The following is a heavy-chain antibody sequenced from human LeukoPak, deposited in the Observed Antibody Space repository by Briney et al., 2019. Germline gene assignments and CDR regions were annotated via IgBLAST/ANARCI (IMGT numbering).Heavy chain of an antibody. D-gene: IGHD4-17*01. CDR1: GGSISSGGYY. CDR3: ARKARVTTGWYFDL. J-gene: IGHJ2*01. CDR2: IYYSGST. Sequence: PSQTLSLTCTVSGGSISSGGYYWSWIRQHPGKGLEWIGYIYYSGSTYYNPSLKSRVTISVDTSKNQFSLKLSSVTAADTAVYYCARKARVTTGWYFDLWGRGTLVTVSS. V-gene: IGHV4-31*03.